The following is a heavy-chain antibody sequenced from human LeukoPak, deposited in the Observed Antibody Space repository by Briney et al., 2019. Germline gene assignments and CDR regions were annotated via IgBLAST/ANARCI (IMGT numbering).Heavy chain of an antibody. CDR2: IYTGGKT. V-gene: IGHV3-53*01. J-gene: IGHJ4*02. CDR3: ARDLCTSTNCYGAFDY. D-gene: IGHD2-2*01. Sequence: PGGSLRLSCAASGFTVSSNDMSWVRQAPGKGLEWVSIIYTGGKTYYADSVKGRFTISRDNSKNTVYLQMNSLRAEDTAVYYCARDLCTSTNCYGAFDYWGQGTLVTASS. CDR1: GFTVSSND.